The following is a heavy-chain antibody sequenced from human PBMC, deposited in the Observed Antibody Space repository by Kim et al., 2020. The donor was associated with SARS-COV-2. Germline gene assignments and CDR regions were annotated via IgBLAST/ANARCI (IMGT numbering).Heavy chain of an antibody. Sequence: YHPSLKSRVTISVDTSKNQFSLKLSSVTAADTAVYYCARGRVRGVTPLDYWGQGTLVTVSS. V-gene: IGHV4-31*02. J-gene: IGHJ4*02. D-gene: IGHD3-10*01. CDR3: ARGRVRGVTPLDY.